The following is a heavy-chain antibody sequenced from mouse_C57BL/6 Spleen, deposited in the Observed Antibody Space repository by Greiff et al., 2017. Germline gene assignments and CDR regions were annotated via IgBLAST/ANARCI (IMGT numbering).Heavy chain of an antibody. Sequence: QVQLKQSGAELVKPGASVKISCKASGYAFSSYWMNWVKQRPGKGLEWIGQIYPGDGDTNYNGKFKGKATLTADKSSSTASMQPSSLTSEDSAVYYCARGGGSYDFDYWGQGTTLTVSS. V-gene: IGHV1-80*01. J-gene: IGHJ2*01. D-gene: IGHD2-12*01. CDR2: IYPGDGDT. CDR3: ARGGGSYDFDY. CDR1: GYAFSSYW.